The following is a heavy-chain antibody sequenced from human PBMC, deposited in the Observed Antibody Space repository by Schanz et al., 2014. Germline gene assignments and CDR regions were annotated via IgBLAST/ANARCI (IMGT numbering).Heavy chain of an antibody. CDR3: ARDGVDAAAGGNY. CDR2: ISPYTGNT. CDR1: GYTTFTDYY. J-gene: IGHJ4*02. D-gene: IGHD6-13*01. Sequence: QVQLVQSGAEVKKPGASVKVSCKASGYTTFTDYYIHWVRQAPGQGLEWVGWISPYTGNTHYFDKMEGRVTMTTDTSTSTAYMELRSLRSEDTAVYYCARDGVDAAAGGNYWGQGTLVTVSS. V-gene: IGHV1-18*01.